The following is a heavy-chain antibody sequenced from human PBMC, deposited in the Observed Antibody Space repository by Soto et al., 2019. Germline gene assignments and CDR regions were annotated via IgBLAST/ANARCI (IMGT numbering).Heavy chain of an antibody. CDR2: IYHSGST. Sequence: LSLTCAVSGGSISSSNWWSWVRQPPGKGLEWIGEIYHSGSTNYNPSLKSRVTISVDKSKNQFSLKLSSVTAADTAVYYCARGGVVVPAAIRGVFDYYYGMDVWGQGTTVTVSS. V-gene: IGHV4-4*02. CDR1: GGSISSSNW. J-gene: IGHJ6*02. CDR3: ARGGVVVPAAIRGVFDYYYGMDV. D-gene: IGHD2-2*02.